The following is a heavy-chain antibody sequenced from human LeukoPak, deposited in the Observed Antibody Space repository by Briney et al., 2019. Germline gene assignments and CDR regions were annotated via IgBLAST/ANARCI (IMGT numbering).Heavy chain of an antibody. CDR1: GDSISSYY. D-gene: IGHD6-13*01. V-gene: IGHV4-4*07. J-gene: IGHJ4*02. CDR3: ASGRAATGVDY. CDR2: IYTSGST. Sequence: ETLSLTCTVSGDSISSYYWSWIRQPAGKGLEWIGRIYTSGSTNYNPSLKTRVTLSVDKSKNQFSLKLSSVTAADTAVYYCASGRAATGVDYWGQGTLVTVSS.